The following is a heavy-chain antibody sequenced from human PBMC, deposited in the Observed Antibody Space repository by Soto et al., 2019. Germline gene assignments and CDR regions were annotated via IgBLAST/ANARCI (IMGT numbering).Heavy chain of an antibody. V-gene: IGHV4-59*08. Sequence: PSETLSLTCTVSGGSISSYFWNWIRQPPGKGLEWIGSIYSSGSTNYNPSLKSRVTISADTSKNQFSLKLSSVTAADTAVYYCARRISGDYGNWLDPWGQGIPVTVSS. CDR3: ARRISGDYGNWLDP. CDR2: IYSSGST. D-gene: IGHD4-17*01. J-gene: IGHJ5*02. CDR1: GGSISSYF.